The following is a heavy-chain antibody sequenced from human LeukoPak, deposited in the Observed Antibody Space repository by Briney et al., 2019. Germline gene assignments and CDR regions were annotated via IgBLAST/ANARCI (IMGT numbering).Heavy chain of an antibody. D-gene: IGHD5-24*01. CDR2: IYYTGNS. CDR1: GGPLSSSSYY. V-gene: IGHV4-39*02. Sequence: PSETLSLTCTVSGGPLSSSSYYWGWIRQPPGKGLEWIGSIYYTGNSYYSPSLKSRVTISVDTSKNQFSLRLNSVTSADTAVYYCAREGDDYDGDYWGQGTLVTVSS. J-gene: IGHJ4*02. CDR3: AREGDDYDGDY.